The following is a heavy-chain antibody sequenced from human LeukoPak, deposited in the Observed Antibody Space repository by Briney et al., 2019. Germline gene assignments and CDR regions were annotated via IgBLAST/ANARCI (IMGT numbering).Heavy chain of an antibody. CDR3: ARGSGSYGGPIHY. J-gene: IGHJ4*02. Sequence: GGSLRLSRAASGFTFSINAMSWLPHAPGKGLEGVSKVSASGTYYADSVKGRFTISRDNSKNTLYLQMSSLRAEDTAVYYCARGSGSYGGPIHYWGQGTLVTVSS. V-gene: IGHV3-23*01. D-gene: IGHD3-10*01. CDR1: GFTFSINA. CDR2: VSASGT.